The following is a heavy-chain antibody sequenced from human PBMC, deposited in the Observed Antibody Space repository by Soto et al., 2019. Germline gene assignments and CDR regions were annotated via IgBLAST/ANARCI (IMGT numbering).Heavy chain of an antibody. CDR3: ARGITGYYDSSGYYFKY. CDR1: GGTFSSYA. D-gene: IGHD3-22*01. J-gene: IGHJ4*02. CDR2: IIPIFGTA. V-gene: IGHV1-69*13. Sequence: SVKVSCKASGGTFSSYAISWVRQAPGQGLEWMGGIIPIFGTANYAQKFQGRVTITADESTSTAYMELSSLRSEDTAVYYCARGITGYYDSSGYYFKYWGQGTLVTVSS.